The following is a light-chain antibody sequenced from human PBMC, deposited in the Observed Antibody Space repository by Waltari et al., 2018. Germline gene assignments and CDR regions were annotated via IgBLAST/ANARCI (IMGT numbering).Light chain of an antibody. Sequence: QSALTQPASVSASPGQSITISCTGTTRDVGRYNYVSWYQCHPGKAPELIIYDVTTRPSGVADRFSGSKSGNTASLSISGLQPEDEADYYCSSYTSIKTPYVVFGGGTKVTVL. V-gene: IGLV2-14*01. J-gene: IGLJ2*01. CDR1: TRDVGRYNY. CDR2: DVT. CDR3: SSYTSIKTPYVV.